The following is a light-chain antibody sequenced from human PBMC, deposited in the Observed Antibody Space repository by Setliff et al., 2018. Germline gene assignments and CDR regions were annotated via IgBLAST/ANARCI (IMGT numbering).Light chain of an antibody. CDR3: NSYTGTTTPEG. CDR2: EVT. J-gene: IGLJ1*01. Sequence: QSALTQPASVSGSPGQSITISCTGTSNDIGYYNFVSWYQQYPGKHPKLLIYEVTNRPSGVSNRFSGSKSGNTASLTISGLQAEDEADYYCNSYTGTTTPEGFGTGTKGTVL. CDR1: SNDIGYYNF. V-gene: IGLV2-14*03.